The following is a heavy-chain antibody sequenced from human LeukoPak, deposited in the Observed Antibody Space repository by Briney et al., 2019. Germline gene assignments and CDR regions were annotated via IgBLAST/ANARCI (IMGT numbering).Heavy chain of an antibody. CDR1: GGSISSYY. Sequence: NASETLSLTCTVSGGSISSYYWSWIRQPAGKGLEWIGRIYTSGSTNYNPSLKSRVTMSVDTSKNQFSLKLSSVTAADTAVYYCARGPGGSSSWYYFDYWGQGTLVTVSS. V-gene: IGHV4-4*07. CDR3: ARGPGGSSSWYYFDY. D-gene: IGHD6-13*01. CDR2: IYTSGST. J-gene: IGHJ4*02.